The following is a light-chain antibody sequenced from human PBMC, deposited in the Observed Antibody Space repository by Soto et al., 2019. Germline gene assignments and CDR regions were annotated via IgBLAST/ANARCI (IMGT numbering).Light chain of an antibody. V-gene: IGLV3-1*01. CDR3: QAWDSSTGV. Sequence: SYKLTQPPSVSVSPGQTASITCSGDKLGDKYASWYQQKPGQSPVLVIYQDSKRPSGIPERFSGSNSGNTATLTISGTQAMDEADYYCQAWDSSTGVFGTGTKLTVL. CDR1: KLGDKY. J-gene: IGLJ1*01. CDR2: QDS.